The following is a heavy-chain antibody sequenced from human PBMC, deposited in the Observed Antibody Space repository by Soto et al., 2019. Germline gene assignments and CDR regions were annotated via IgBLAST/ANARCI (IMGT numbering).Heavy chain of an antibody. Sequence: QVQLLQSGAEVKKPGSSVRVSCEASGGTFRTYAISWVRQAPGQGLEWMGEIIPIFGTENYAQKFQGRVTITADESTTTVYMGLRSLRSEATAVYYCAKGAVAGTPTSYYYYGMDVWGQGTTVTVSS. CDR3: AKGAVAGTPTSYYYYGMDV. CDR1: GGTFRTYA. J-gene: IGHJ6*02. CDR2: IIPIFGTE. D-gene: IGHD6-19*01. V-gene: IGHV1-69*12.